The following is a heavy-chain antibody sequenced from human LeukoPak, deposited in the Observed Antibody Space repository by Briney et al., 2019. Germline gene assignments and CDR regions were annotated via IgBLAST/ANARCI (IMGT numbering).Heavy chain of an antibody. CDR1: GGSISSGGYS. CDR3: ASSIADSSGQEFDY. J-gene: IGHJ4*02. CDR2: IYYSGST. V-gene: IGHV4-30-2*05. D-gene: IGHD3-22*01. Sequence: PSQTLSLTCAVSGGSISSGGYSWSWIRQPPGKGLEWIGYIYYSGSTYYNPSLKSRVTISVDTSKNQFSLKLSSVTAADTAVYYCASSIADSSGQEFDYWGQGTLVTVSS.